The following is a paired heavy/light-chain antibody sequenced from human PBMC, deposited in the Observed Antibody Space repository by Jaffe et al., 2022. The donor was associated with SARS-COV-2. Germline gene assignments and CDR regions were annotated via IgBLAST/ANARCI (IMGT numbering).Heavy chain of an antibody. J-gene: IGHJ4*02. Sequence: EVQLLESGGGLAQPGGSLRLSCAASGFTFSSYAMSWVRQAPGKGLEWVSTITGSGGSTYYADSVKGRFTISRDNSNYTLYLQMSSLRAEDTAIYYCAKDRYTYSSGWSDYWGQGTLVTVSS. D-gene: IGHD6-19*01. CDR3: AKDRYTYSSGWSDY. V-gene: IGHV3-23*01. CDR2: ITGSGGST. CDR1: GFTFSSYA.
Light chain of an antibody. CDR3: QQYGSSPRT. CDR2: GAS. Sequence: EIVLTQSPGTLSLSPGERATLSCRASQSVSSTYLAWYQQKPGQAPRLLIYGASSRATGIPDRFSGSGSGTDFTLTISRLEPEDFAVYYCQQYGSSPRTFGQGTKVEIK. V-gene: IGKV3-20*01. J-gene: IGKJ1*01. CDR1: QSVSSTY.